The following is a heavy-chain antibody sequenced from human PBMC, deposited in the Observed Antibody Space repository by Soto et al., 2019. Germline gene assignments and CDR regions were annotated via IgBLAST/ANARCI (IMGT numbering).Heavy chain of an antibody. D-gene: IGHD2-21*01. Sequence: QVQLVQSGAEVKKPGSSVKVSCKASGGTFGSYAITWVRRAPGQGLEWLGGIISILNSPAYAQKFQARVVITADEITNTAYMELNSLRFDDTAVYYCAREAPYCTSATCPKFYDMDVWGPGTTVTVAS. CDR1: GGTFGSYA. J-gene: IGHJ6*02. V-gene: IGHV1-69*01. CDR2: IISILNSP. CDR3: AREAPYCTSATCPKFYDMDV.